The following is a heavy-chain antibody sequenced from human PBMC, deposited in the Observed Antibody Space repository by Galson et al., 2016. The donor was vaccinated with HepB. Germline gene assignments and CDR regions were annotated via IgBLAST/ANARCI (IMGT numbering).Heavy chain of an antibody. Sequence: SVKVSCKASGYTFSNFGISWVRQAPGQGLEWMGWISSNNGDANYARNFQGRVTMTTDTSTATAYLEVTSLKSDDTAVYFCARGRIAVAGSEAYWGQGTVVTVSS. CDR3: ARGRIAVAGSEAY. CDR2: ISSNNGDA. V-gene: IGHV1-18*01. CDR1: GYTFSNFG. J-gene: IGHJ4*02. D-gene: IGHD6-19*01.